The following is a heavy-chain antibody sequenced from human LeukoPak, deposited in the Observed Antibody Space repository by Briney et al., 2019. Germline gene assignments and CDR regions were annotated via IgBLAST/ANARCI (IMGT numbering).Heavy chain of an antibody. D-gene: IGHD5-18*01. V-gene: IGHV1-8*01. CDR1: GYTFTRYE. CDR3: ARRVVPFGYSYGYYYIGV. J-gene: IGHJ6*03. CDR2: MNPKSGNT. Sequence: GVSLKVSCKASGYTFTRYEINWVRQAGGQGLEWLGWMNPKSGNTGYAQKFQGRVTMTRNTSISTAYMELSSLRSEATAVYYCARRVVPFGYSYGYYYIGVWGKESPVTASS.